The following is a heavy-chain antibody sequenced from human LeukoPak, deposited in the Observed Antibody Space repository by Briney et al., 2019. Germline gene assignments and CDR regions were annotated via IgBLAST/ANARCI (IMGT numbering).Heavy chain of an antibody. V-gene: IGHV3-30-3*01. Sequence: GGSLRLSCAASGFTFSSYAMHWVRQAPGKGLEWVAVISYDGSNKYYADSVKGRFTISRDNSKNTLYLQMNSLRAEDTAVYYCAKDQLYSGSYPYYFDYWGQGTLVTVSS. J-gene: IGHJ4*02. CDR1: GFTFSSYA. CDR2: ISYDGSNK. CDR3: AKDQLYSGSYPYYFDY. D-gene: IGHD1-26*01.